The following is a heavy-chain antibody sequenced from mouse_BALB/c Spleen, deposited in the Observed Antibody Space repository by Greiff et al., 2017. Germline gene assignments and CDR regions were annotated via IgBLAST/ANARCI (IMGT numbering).Heavy chain of an antibody. D-gene: IGHD2-3*01. CDR1: GYTFTSYW. V-gene: IGHV1-7*01. J-gene: IGHJ3*01. CDR3: ARSDDGYYGFPFAY. CDR2: INPSTGYT. Sequence: QVQLKQSGAELAKPGASVKMSCKASGYTFTSYWMHWVKQRPGQGLEWIGYINPSTGYTEYNQKFKDKATLTADKSSSTAYMQLSSLTSEDSAVYYCARSDDGYYGFPFAYWGQGTLVTVSA.